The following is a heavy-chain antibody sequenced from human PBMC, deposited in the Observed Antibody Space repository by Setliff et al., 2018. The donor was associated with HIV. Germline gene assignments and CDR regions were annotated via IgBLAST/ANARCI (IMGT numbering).Heavy chain of an antibody. D-gene: IGHD6-13*01. V-gene: IGHV1-69*05. CDR2: IIPIFGTT. Sequence: SVKVSCKASGGTFSSYAISWVRQAPGQGLEWMGGIIPIFGTTNYAQKFQGRVTITTDESTTTAYMELSSLTSEDTAVYYCARSQFIPAAERDAYFDYWGQGTLVTVS. J-gene: IGHJ4*02. CDR3: ARSQFIPAAERDAYFDY. CDR1: GGTFSSYA.